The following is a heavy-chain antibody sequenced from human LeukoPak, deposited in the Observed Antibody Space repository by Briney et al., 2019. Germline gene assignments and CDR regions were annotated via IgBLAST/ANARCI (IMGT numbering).Heavy chain of an antibody. J-gene: IGHJ4*02. D-gene: IGHD3-10*01. V-gene: IGHV3-23*01. CDR2: ISGSGGST. Sequence: GGSLRLSCAASGFTVSSNYMSWVRQAPGKGLEWVSAISGSGGSTYYADSVKGRFTISRDNSKNTLYLQMNSLRAEDTAVYYCAKYGMVRGVIITTWGQGTLVTVPS. CDR3: AKYGMVRGVIITT. CDR1: GFTVSSNY.